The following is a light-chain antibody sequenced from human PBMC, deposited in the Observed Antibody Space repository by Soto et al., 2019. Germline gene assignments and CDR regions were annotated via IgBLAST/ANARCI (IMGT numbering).Light chain of an antibody. CDR2: NND. Sequence: QYVLPQPPSASWTPGHRVTISCSGSSSNIETNLVHWYQHLPGASPRLLIFNNDQRPSGVPDRFSASKSGTSASLAISGLRSEDEADYYCTATDDRLNGTVFGGGTKVTVL. V-gene: IGLV1-47*02. J-gene: IGLJ2*01. CDR1: SSNIETNL. CDR3: TATDDRLNGTV.